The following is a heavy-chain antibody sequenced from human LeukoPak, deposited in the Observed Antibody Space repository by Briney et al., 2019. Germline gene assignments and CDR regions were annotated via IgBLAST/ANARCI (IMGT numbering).Heavy chain of an antibody. J-gene: IGHJ4*02. CDR1: GFTFSSYA. CDR2: TSGSGGST. D-gene: IGHD3-22*01. Sequence: GGSLRLSCAASGFTFSSYAMSWVRQAPGKGLEWVSATSGSGGSTYYADSVKGRFTISRDNSKNTLYLQMNSLRAEDTAVYYCAKDQDYYDSSGLFGYWGQGTLVTVSS. CDR3: AKDQDYYDSSGLFGY. V-gene: IGHV3-23*01.